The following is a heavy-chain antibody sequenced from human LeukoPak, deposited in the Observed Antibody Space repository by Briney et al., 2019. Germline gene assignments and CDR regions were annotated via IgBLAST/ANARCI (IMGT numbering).Heavy chain of an antibody. CDR2: INSDGRST. V-gene: IGHV3-74*01. Sequence: GGSLRLSCVASGLTFSRYWMHWVRQAPGKGLVWVSRINSDGRSTNYADSVKGRFTISRDNAKNSLYLQMNSLRAEDTAVYYCARDGSYSSSWYFDYWGQGTLVTVSS. D-gene: IGHD6-13*01. J-gene: IGHJ4*02. CDR1: GLTFSRYW. CDR3: ARDGSYSSSWYFDY.